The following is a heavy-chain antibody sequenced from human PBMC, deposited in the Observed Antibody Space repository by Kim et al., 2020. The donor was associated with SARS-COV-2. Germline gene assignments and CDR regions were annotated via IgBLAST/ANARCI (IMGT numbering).Heavy chain of an antibody. J-gene: IGHJ6*02. V-gene: IGHV4-31*02. D-gene: IGHD2-2*01. Sequence: PSLKRRVTISVDTSKNQFSLKLSSVTAADTAVYYCARGVVPAAGDYGMDVWGQGTTVTVSS. CDR3: ARGVVPAAGDYGMDV.